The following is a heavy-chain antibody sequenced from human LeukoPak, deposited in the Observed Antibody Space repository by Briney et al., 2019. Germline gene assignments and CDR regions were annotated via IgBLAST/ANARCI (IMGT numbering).Heavy chain of an antibody. V-gene: IGHV1-8*01. CDR1: GYTFTSYD. CDR3: ARADSGSYWGAFDI. J-gene: IGHJ3*02. D-gene: IGHD1-26*01. Sequence: ASVKVSCKASGYTFTSYDINWVRQATGQGLEWMGWMNPNSGNTGYAQKCQGRVTMTTNTSISTAYMELSSLRSEDTAVYYCARADSGSYWGAFDIWGQGTMVTVSS. CDR2: MNPNSGNT.